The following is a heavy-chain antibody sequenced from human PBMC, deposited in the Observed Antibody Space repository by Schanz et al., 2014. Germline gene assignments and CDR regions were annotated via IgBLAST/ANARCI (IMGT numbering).Heavy chain of an antibody. CDR1: GYTFSSYG. CDR2: ISTFRNEDT. J-gene: IGHJ4*02. D-gene: IGHD5-12*01. Sequence: QVQLVQSGAEVKKPGASVKVSCKASGYTFSSYGITWVRQAPGQGPEFMGWISTFRNEDTNSAQRFQGRLTMTTDTSTSTAYMELRSLRSDDTAVYYCARDFSAYVGNYFDYWGQGTLVTVSS. CDR3: ARDFSAYVGNYFDY. V-gene: IGHV1-18*01.